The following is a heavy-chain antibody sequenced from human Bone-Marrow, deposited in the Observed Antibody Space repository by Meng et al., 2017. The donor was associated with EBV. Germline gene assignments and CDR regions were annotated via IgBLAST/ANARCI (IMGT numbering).Heavy chain of an antibody. J-gene: IGHJ4*02. CDR3: ARVYIPTTAAALFDY. CDR2: INPGNGHT. Sequence: QARLWQSGAECKKTGVSVKVSRKASGYNFITYAIYWVRQAPGQTLEWMGWINPGNGHTRYSQKFQGRLTFIRDTSASTAYMELSSLRSEDTAVYYCARVYIPTTAAALFDYWGQGTLVTVSS. D-gene: IGHD6-13*01. V-gene: IGHV1-3*01. CDR1: GYNFITYA.